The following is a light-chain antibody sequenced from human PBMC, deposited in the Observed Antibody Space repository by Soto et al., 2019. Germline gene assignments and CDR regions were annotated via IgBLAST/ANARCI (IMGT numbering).Light chain of an antibody. CDR1: ETINNY. Sequence: DIRMTQSPSSLSVSVGDGVTITCRASETINNYLNWYQQKPGRAPKLLIHAASTWQSGVPSRFSGSGSGTDFTLTISSLQPEDFATYSCQQSYTTPWTFGLGTRVEI. CDR2: AAS. CDR3: QQSYTTPWT. V-gene: IGKV1-39*01. J-gene: IGKJ1*01.